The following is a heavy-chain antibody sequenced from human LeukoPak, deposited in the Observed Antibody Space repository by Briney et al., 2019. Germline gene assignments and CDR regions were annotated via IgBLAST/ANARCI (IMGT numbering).Heavy chain of an antibody. J-gene: IGHJ4*02. CDR1: GFTFSSYW. V-gene: IGHV4-4*02. Sequence: PGGPLRLSCAASGFTFSSYWMSWVRQAPGKGLEWIGEIYHSGSTNYNPSLKSRVTISVDKSKNQFSLKLSSVTAADTAVYYCARGGPHDYGDYYAYFKFDYWGQGTLVTVSS. D-gene: IGHD4-17*01. CDR2: IYHSGST. CDR3: ARGGPHDYGDYYAYFKFDY.